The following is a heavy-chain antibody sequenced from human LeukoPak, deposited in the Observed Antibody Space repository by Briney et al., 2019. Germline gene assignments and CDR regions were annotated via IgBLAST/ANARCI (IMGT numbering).Heavy chain of an antibody. CDR1: GYTFNTYG. D-gene: IGHD5-18*01. Sequence: ASVKVSCKSSGYTFNTYGITWVRQAPGQGLEWMGWISGYNVNTNYAQKFQGRVTMTSDTSTSTAYMELRSLRSDDTAVYYCARGDTAMVQTSFDYWGQGTLVTVSS. CDR3: ARGDTAMVQTSFDY. J-gene: IGHJ4*02. CDR2: ISGYNVNT. V-gene: IGHV1-18*01.